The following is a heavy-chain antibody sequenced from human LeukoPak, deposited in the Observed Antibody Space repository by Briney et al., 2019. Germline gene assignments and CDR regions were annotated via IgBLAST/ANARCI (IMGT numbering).Heavy chain of an antibody. Sequence: GGSLRLSCAPSGFTFSSYSMNCVRQAPGEGLECVSSISSSSTYIYYADSVRGRFTISRDSAKNSLYLQMNSLRAEDTAVYYCARDPRYCSSSSCPSLDYWGQGTLVTVSS. J-gene: IGHJ4*02. CDR3: ARDPRYCSSSSCPSLDY. CDR1: GFTFSSYS. D-gene: IGHD2-2*01. CDR2: ISSSSTYI. V-gene: IGHV3-21*01.